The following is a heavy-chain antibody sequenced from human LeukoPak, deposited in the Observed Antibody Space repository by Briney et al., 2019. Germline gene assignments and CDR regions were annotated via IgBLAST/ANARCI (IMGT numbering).Heavy chain of an antibody. D-gene: IGHD2/OR15-2a*01. J-gene: IGHJ3*02. CDR1: GYTFTSYG. CDR2: ISAYNGNT. V-gene: IGHV1-18*01. CDR3: ARAPQYDPHAFDI. Sequence: VASVKVSCKASGYTFTSYGLSWVRQAPGQGLEWMGWISAYNGNTNYARKVRGRVTLTTDTSTSTVYMELKSLRSDDTAVYYCARAPQYDPHAFDIWGQGTMVTVSS.